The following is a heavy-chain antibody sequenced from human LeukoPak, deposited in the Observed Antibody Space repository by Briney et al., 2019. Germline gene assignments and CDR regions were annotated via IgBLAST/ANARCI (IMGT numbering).Heavy chain of an antibody. CDR2: IKQDGSEK. CDR1: GFTFSSYW. CDR3: ARDLFHLPIYGDYMEFDY. Sequence: GGSLRLSCAASGFTFSSYWMSWVRQAPGKGLEWVANIKQDGSEKYYVDSVKGRFTISRDNAKNPLYLQMNSLRAEDTAVYYCARDLFHLPIYGDYMEFDYWGQGTLVTVSS. V-gene: IGHV3-7*03. J-gene: IGHJ4*02. D-gene: IGHD4-17*01.